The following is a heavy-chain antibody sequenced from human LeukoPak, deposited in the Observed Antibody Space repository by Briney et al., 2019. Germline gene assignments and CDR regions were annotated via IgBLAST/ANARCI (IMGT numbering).Heavy chain of an antibody. CDR1: GLTFSSYS. Sequence: GGSLRLSCAASGLTFSSYSMSWVRQAPGKGLEWISYISTSSSTYYADSVKGRFTISRDNAKDSLYLQMNSLRAEDTAVYYCLTVVETTIAAFDIWGQGTMVTVSS. CDR3: LTVVETTIAAFDI. V-gene: IGHV3-48*04. D-gene: IGHD1-26*01. J-gene: IGHJ3*02. CDR2: ISTSSST.